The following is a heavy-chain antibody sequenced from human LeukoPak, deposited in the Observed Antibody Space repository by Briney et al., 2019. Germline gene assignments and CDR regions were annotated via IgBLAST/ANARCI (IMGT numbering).Heavy chain of an antibody. Sequence: GALRLSCAASGFTFSSYWMHWVRQAPGKGLVWVSRINSDGSSTGYADSVKGRFTISRDNAKNTLYLQMNSLRAEDTAVYYCARFYCGGDCSPGPWGQGTLVTVSS. V-gene: IGHV3-74*01. CDR1: GFTFSSYW. J-gene: IGHJ5*02. CDR3: ARFYCGGDCSPGP. D-gene: IGHD2-21*02. CDR2: INSDGSST.